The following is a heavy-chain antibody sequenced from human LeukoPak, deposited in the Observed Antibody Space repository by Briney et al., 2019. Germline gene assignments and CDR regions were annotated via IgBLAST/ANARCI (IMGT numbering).Heavy chain of an antibody. J-gene: IGHJ4*02. CDR3: AKVITMIVVVAEVGFDY. Sequence: GGSLRLSCAASGFTFSSYAMSWVRQAPGKGLEWVSAITGSGGSTYYADSVKGRFTISRDNSKNTLYLQMNSLRAEDTAVYCCAKVITMIVVVAEVGFDYWGQGTLVTVSS. V-gene: IGHV3-23*01. D-gene: IGHD3-22*01. CDR2: ITGSGGST. CDR1: GFTFSSYA.